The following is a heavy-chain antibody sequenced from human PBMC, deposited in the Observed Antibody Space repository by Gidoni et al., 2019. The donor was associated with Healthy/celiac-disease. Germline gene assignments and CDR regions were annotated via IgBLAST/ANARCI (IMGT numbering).Heavy chain of an antibody. CDR2: ISGSGGST. J-gene: IGHJ4*02. CDR3: AKDKLGYYDSSGYYFDY. Sequence: EVQLFESGGGFVQPGGSLRLSCPASGFPFSRHAMSWVRQAPGKGLEGVSAISGSGGSTYYADSVKGRFTISRDNSKNTLYLQMNSLRAEDTAVYYCAKDKLGYYDSSGYYFDYWGQGTLVTVSS. V-gene: IGHV3-23*01. CDR1: GFPFSRHA. D-gene: IGHD3-22*01.